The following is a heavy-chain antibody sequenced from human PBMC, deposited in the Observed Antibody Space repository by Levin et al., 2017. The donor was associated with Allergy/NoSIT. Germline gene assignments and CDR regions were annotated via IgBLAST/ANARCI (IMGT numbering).Heavy chain of an antibody. Sequence: GGSLRLSCAASGFTFSDYYMSWIRQAPGKGLEWFSYISSSGSTIYYEDSVKGRFTISRDNAKNSLYLQMNSLRAEDTAVYDCARGDYGDYARIDYWGQGTLVTVSS. D-gene: IGHD4-17*01. J-gene: IGHJ4*02. CDR3: ARGDYGDYARIDY. CDR1: GFTFSDYY. V-gene: IGHV3-11*01. CDR2: ISSSGSTI.